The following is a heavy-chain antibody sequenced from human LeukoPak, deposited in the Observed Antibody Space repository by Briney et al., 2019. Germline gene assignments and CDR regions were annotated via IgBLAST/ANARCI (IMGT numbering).Heavy chain of an antibody. D-gene: IGHD6-13*01. J-gene: IGHJ4*02. CDR1: GDSINSGNYY. Sequence: SETLSLTCSVSGDSINSGNYYWNWLRQHPGKGLECIGYIFYSGSTYYNPSLKSRVTISLDTSNNQFSLKLSSVTAADTAVYYCAREVAAVGTFDYWGQGTLVTVSS. V-gene: IGHV4-31*03. CDR3: AREVAAVGTFDY. CDR2: IFYSGST.